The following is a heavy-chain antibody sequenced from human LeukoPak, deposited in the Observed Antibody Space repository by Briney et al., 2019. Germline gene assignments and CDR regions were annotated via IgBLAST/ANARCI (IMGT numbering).Heavy chain of an antibody. CDR3: TRVAVLRSTSDVMDV. D-gene: IGHD2-8*02. V-gene: IGHV1-46*01. CDR1: GYTFTSYY. CDR2: INPSGGST. Sequence: ASVKVSCKASGYTFTSYYMHWVRQAPGQGLEWMGIINPSGGSTSYPQKFQGRVTMTRDTSTSTVYMELSSLRSEDTAVYYCTRVAVLRSTSDVMDVWGQGTTVTVSS. J-gene: IGHJ6*02.